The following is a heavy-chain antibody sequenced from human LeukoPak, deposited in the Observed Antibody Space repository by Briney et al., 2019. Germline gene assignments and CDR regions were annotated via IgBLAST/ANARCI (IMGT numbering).Heavy chain of an antibody. CDR2: ISYDGSNK. Sequence: PGGSLRLSCAASGFTFSSCAMHWVRQAPGKGLEWVAVISYDGSNKYYADSVKGRFTISRDNSKNTLYLQMNSLRAEDTAVYYCARDPVPGQQLRYYYYMDVWGKGTTVTVSS. V-gene: IGHV3-30-3*01. J-gene: IGHJ6*03. D-gene: IGHD6-13*01. CDR3: ARDPVPGQQLRYYYYMDV. CDR1: GFTFSSCA.